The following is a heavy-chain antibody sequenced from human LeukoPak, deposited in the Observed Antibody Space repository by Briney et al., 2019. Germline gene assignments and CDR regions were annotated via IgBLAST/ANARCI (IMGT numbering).Heavy chain of an antibody. J-gene: IGHJ4*02. CDR2: IYPGDSDT. CDR1: GYSFSDYW. D-gene: IGHD6-13*01. CDR3: ARRWYTSSWGDFDY. Sequence: GESLKISCQGSGYSFSDYWIGWVRQMPGKGLEWMGIIYPGDSDTRYSPSFQGQVTISADKSISTSYLQWSSLKASDSAMYFCARRWYTSSWGDFDYWGQGTLVTVSS. V-gene: IGHV5-51*01.